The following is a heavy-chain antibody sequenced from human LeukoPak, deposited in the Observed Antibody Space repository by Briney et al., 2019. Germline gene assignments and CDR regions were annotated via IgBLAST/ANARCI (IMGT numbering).Heavy chain of an antibody. CDR3: AKGDTTWELPHDY. J-gene: IGHJ4*02. Sequence: GGSLRLSCAASGFIFSSYGMSWVRQAPGKGLEWVSAISGSGGITSYADSVKGRFTISRDNSKNTLYLQMNSLRAEDTAVYYCAKGDTTWELPHDYWGQGTLVTVSS. V-gene: IGHV3-23*01. CDR1: GFIFSSYG. CDR2: ISGSGGIT. D-gene: IGHD1-26*01.